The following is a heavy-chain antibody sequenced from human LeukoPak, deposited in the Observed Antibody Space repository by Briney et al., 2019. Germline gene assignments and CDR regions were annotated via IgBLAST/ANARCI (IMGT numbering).Heavy chain of an antibody. J-gene: IGHJ4*02. CDR1: GGTFSSYA. CDR3: ARDSSSSWYPVTEYYYFDY. D-gene: IGHD6-13*01. V-gene: IGHV1-69*01. Sequence: SVKVSCKASGGTFSSYAISWVRQAPGQGLEWMGGIIPTFGTANYAQKFQGRVTITADESTSTAYMELSSLRSEDTAVYYCARDSSSSWYPVTEYYYFDYWGQGTLVTVSS. CDR2: IIPTFGTA.